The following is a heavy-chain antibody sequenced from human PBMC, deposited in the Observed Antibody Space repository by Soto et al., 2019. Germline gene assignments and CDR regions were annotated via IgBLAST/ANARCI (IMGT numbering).Heavy chain of an antibody. V-gene: IGHV4-4*02. D-gene: IGHD3-9*01. CDR3: ARVVLTITRGAFDA. CDR1: GGSISSSHW. J-gene: IGHJ3*01. Sequence: QVQLQASGPGLVKPSGTLSLTCAVSGGSISSSHWWTWVRQSPGKGLEYIGEISHSGTSNSNPSLKSPVTLSVDKSKNHFSLTLTSVTAADTAVYYCARVVLTITRGAFDAWGQGTLVIVSS. CDR2: ISHSGTS.